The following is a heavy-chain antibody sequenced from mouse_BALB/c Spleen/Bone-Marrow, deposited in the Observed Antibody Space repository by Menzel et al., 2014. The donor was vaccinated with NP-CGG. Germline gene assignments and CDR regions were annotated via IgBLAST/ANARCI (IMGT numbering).Heavy chain of an antibody. Sequence: EVQLQESGGGLVQPGGSRKLSCAASGFTFSSFGMHWVRQAPEKGLEWVAYISGGSSTIYYADTVKGRFTISRDNPKNTLFLQMTSLRSGDTAMYYCARGVYGYVKYAMDYWGQGTSVTVSS. V-gene: IGHV5-17*02. J-gene: IGHJ4*01. CDR3: ARGVYGYVKYAMDY. CDR2: ISGGSSTI. CDR1: GFTFSSFG. D-gene: IGHD1-2*01.